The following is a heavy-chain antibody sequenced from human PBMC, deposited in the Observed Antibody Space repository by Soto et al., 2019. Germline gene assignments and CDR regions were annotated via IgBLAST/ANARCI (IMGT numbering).Heavy chain of an antibody. CDR1: GFSFSSYA. D-gene: IGHD2-21*01. CDR3: AKLRWEDVKDYFDY. Sequence: GGSLRLSCAASGFSFSSYAMSWVRQAPGKGLEWVSTLTGNGSGTHYADSVKGRFTISRDNSRNTLYLQMNSLRAEDTAVYYCAKLRWEDVKDYFDYWCQGTLVSVSS. CDR2: LTGNGSGT. J-gene: IGHJ4*02. V-gene: IGHV3-23*01.